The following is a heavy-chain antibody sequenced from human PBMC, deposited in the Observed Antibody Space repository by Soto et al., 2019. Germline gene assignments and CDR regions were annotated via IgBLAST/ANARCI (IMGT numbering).Heavy chain of an antibody. CDR3: AANSVLRFLEWLPQSYYYYMDV. CDR2: IVVGSGNT. CDR1: GFTFTSSA. Sequence: SVKVSCKASGFTFTSSAMQWVRQARGQRLEWIGWIVVGSGNTNYAQKFQERVTITRDMSTSTAYMELSSLRSEDTAVYYCAANSVLRFLEWLPQSYYYYMDVWGKGTTVTVSS. V-gene: IGHV1-58*02. D-gene: IGHD3-3*01. J-gene: IGHJ6*03.